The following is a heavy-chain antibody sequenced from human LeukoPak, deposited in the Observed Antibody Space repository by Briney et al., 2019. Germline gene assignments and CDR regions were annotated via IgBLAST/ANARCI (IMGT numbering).Heavy chain of an antibody. Sequence: PGGSLRLSCAASGFTFSAYSMKWARQPPEKGLEWVSFISGSSTIISYADSVKGRFTISRDKAKNSLYLQMNSLRAEDTAIYYCARVRSGWYFDYWGQGTPVTVSS. CDR2: ISGSSTII. D-gene: IGHD6-19*01. V-gene: IGHV3-48*01. CDR1: GFTFSAYS. CDR3: ARVRSGWYFDY. J-gene: IGHJ4*02.